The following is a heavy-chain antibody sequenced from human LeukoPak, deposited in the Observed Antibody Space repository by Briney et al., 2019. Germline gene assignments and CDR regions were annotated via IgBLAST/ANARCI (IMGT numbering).Heavy chain of an antibody. CDR2: INSSGSA. Sequence: PSETLSLTCAVYGGTFNGYYWSWIRQPPGKGREGIGEINSSGSANYNPSLRSRVTLSLDTSTNPFSLKLSPVTDAATGVYYSTRVGEGYLPSVWFDPWGQGTLVTVSS. V-gene: IGHV4-34*01. D-gene: IGHD5-18*01. CDR1: GGTFNGYY. CDR3: TRVGEGYLPSVWFDP. J-gene: IGHJ5*02.